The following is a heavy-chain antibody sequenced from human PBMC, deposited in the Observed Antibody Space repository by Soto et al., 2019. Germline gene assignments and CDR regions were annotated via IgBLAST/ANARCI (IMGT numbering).Heavy chain of an antibody. CDR2: ISSSSSYI. Sequence: GSLVLACSASGFTFSSYSMNWVRQAPGKGLEWVSSISSSSSYIYYADSVKGRFTISRDNAKNSLYLQMNSLRAEDTAVYYCARFGNTLDFQHWGQGTMVTV. CDR1: GFTFSSYS. D-gene: IGHD1-7*01. V-gene: IGHV3-21*01. J-gene: IGHJ1*01. CDR3: ARFGNTLDFQH.